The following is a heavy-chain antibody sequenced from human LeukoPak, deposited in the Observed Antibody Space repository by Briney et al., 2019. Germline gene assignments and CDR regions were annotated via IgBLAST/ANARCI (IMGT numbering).Heavy chain of an antibody. D-gene: IGHD3-16*01. J-gene: IGHJ4*02. Sequence: PSQTLSLTCTVSGGSISSGSYYWSWIRQPAEKGLEWIGRIYTSGSTNYNPSLKSRVTISVDTSKNQFSLKLSSVTAADTAVYYCAREVYDYVWGSYLDYFDYWGQGTLVTVSS. CDR1: GGSISSGSYY. V-gene: IGHV4-61*02. CDR2: IYTSGST. CDR3: AREVYDYVWGSYLDYFDY.